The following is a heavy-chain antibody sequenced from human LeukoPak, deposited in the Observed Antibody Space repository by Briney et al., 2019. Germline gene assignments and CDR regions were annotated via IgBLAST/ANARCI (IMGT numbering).Heavy chain of an antibody. Sequence: PSETLSLTCAVYGGSFSGYYWSWIRQPPGKGLEWIGEINHSGSTNYNPSLKSRVTISVDTSKNQFSLKLSSVTAADTAVYYCARGPGMIVVVIGAFDIWGQGTMVTVSS. J-gene: IGHJ3*02. CDR1: GGSFSGYY. D-gene: IGHD3-22*01. CDR3: ARGPGMIVVVIGAFDI. V-gene: IGHV4-34*01. CDR2: INHSGST.